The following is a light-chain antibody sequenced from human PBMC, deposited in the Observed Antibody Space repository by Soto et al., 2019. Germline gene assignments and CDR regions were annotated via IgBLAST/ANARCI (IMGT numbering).Light chain of an antibody. Sequence: EILLTQSPATLSLSPGERATLSCRASQSVSSYLAWYQQKSGQAPRLLIYDASNRATGIPARFSGSGSGTDFTLTISSLEPEDFAVYYCQQRGDWPPYTFGPGTKLEIK. V-gene: IGKV3-11*01. CDR1: QSVSSY. CDR2: DAS. CDR3: QQRGDWPPYT. J-gene: IGKJ2*01.